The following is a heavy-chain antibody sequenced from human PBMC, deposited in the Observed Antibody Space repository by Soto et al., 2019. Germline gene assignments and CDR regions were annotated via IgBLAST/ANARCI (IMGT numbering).Heavy chain of an antibody. CDR3: ARGSMITFGGVIVTEPDFDY. D-gene: IGHD3-16*02. CDR2: ISAYNGNT. V-gene: IGHV1-18*01. CDR1: GYTFTSYG. J-gene: IGHJ4*02. Sequence: ASVKVSCKASGYTFTSYGISWVRQAPGQGLEWMGWISAYNGNTNYAQKLQGRVTITTDTSTSTAYMELRSLRSDDTAVYYCARGSMITFGGVIVTEPDFDYWGQGTLVTVSS.